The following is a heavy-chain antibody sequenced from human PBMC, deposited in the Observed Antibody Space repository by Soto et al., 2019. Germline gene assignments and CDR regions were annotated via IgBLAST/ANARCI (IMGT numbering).Heavy chain of an antibody. CDR2: IGVYNGKT. D-gene: IGHD3-10*01. Sequence: WASVKVSCKASGYAFSHYGISWVRLAPGQGLEWMGWIGVYNGKTNYAQKLQGRVTMTTDTSTSTAYMELRSLRSDDTAVYYCARDLDGSGSYYTDFWGQGTLVTVSS. J-gene: IGHJ4*02. CDR1: GYAFSHYG. CDR3: ARDLDGSGSYYTDF. V-gene: IGHV1-18*01.